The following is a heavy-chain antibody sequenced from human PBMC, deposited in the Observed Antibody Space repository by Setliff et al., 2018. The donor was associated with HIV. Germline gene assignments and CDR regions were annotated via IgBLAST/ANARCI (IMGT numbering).Heavy chain of an antibody. Sequence: PSETLSLTCTVSGGSIGSNAYYWGWIRQPPGKGLEWIGSIFYTGTTYLNPPLKSRVSISIDTSKNQFSLKMSSVTPADTAVYYCARDPGWANPEYFQNWGQGTLVTV. CDR1: GGSIGSNAYY. D-gene: IGHD2-8*01. V-gene: IGHV4-39*07. J-gene: IGHJ1*01. CDR2: IFYTGTT. CDR3: ARDPGWANPEYFQN.